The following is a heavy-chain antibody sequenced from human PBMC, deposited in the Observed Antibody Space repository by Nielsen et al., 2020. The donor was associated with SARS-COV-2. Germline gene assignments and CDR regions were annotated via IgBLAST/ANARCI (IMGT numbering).Heavy chain of an antibody. CDR3: ARYTMVRGALKGGGMDV. J-gene: IGHJ6*02. CDR1: GFTFSSYG. V-gene: IGHV3-30*03. CDR2: ISYDGSNK. Sequence: GESLKISCAASGFTFSSYGMHWVRQAPGKGLEWVAVISYDGSNKYYADSVKGRFTISRDNSKNTLYLQMNSLRAEDTAVYYCARYTMVRGALKGGGMDVWGQGTTVTVSS. D-gene: IGHD3-10*01.